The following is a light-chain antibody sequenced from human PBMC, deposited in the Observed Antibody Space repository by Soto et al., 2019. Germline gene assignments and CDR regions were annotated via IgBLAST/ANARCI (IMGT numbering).Light chain of an antibody. V-gene: IGLV2-14*01. CDR1: SSDVGAYNY. Sequence: QSVLTQPASVSGSPGQSITISCTGTSSDVGAYNYVSWFQQHPGKAPKLIIYEVTNRPSGVSDRFSGSKSGNTASLTISGLQAEDEADYFCSSFTRSSTWVFGGGTKLTVL. J-gene: IGLJ3*02. CDR2: EVT. CDR3: SSFTRSSTWV.